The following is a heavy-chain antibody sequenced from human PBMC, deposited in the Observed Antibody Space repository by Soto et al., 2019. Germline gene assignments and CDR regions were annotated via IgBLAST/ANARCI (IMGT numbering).Heavy chain of an antibody. V-gene: IGHV1-8*01. CDR1: GYTFSSYD. Sequence: QVQLVQSGAEVKKPGASVKVSCKASGYTFSSYDINWVRQATGQGLEWMGWMNPNSGNTGYAQKFQGRVTMTRNTSISTAYMELSCLRSEDTAVYYCATGHYGSGSYWFDPWGQGTLVTISS. D-gene: IGHD3-10*01. J-gene: IGHJ5*02. CDR2: MNPNSGNT. CDR3: ATGHYGSGSYWFDP.